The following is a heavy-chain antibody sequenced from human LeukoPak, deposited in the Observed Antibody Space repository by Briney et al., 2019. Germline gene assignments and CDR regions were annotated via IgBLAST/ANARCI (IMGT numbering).Heavy chain of an antibody. CDR1: GGSISSYY. Sequence: PSETLSLTCTVSGGSISSYYWSWIRQPPGKGLEWIGYIYYSGSTNYNPSLKSRVTISVDTSKNQFSLKLSSVTAADTAVYYCARHKEFAFDYWGQGTLVTVSS. V-gene: IGHV4-59*08. CDR2: IYYSGST. CDR3: ARHKEFAFDY. J-gene: IGHJ4*02.